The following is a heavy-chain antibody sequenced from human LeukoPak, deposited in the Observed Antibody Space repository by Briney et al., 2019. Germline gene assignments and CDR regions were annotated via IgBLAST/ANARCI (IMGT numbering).Heavy chain of an antibody. D-gene: IGHD5-12*01. Sequence: PSETLSLTCTVSGGSIRSGDYYWNWIRQPPGKGLEWLGYIYYSGSTYYNPSLKSRLTISVDTSKNQFSLKLTSVTAADTAEHYCAREDSRCSRYYYYYYMDVLLKRTKVTVSS. V-gene: IGHV4-30-4*01. CDR1: GGSIRSGDYY. CDR2: IYYSGST. CDR3: AREDSRCSRYYYYYYMDV. J-gene: IGHJ6*03.